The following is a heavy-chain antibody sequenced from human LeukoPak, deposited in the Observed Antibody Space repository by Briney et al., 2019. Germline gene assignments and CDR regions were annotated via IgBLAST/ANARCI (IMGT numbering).Heavy chain of an antibody. CDR1: GFTFVNYG. V-gene: IGHV3-30*09. J-gene: IGHJ3*02. Sequence: GRSLRLSCAASGFTFVNYGFHWVRQAPGKALEWVAFISYNGNKKYGDSVKGRFAISRDNSKNTLYLQMNSLRAEDTAVYYCAKDRSIAAGDDAFDIWGQGTMVTVSS. CDR3: AKDRSIAAGDDAFDI. CDR2: ISYNGNKK. D-gene: IGHD6-13*01.